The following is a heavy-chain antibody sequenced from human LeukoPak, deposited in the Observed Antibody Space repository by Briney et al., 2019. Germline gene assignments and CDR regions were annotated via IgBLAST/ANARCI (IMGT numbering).Heavy chain of an antibody. V-gene: IGHV4-34*01. D-gene: IGHD1-1*01. CDR1: GGSISSYY. CDR3: ARGTGTETNYGMDV. J-gene: IGHJ6*02. CDR2: INHSGST. Sequence: SETLSLTCTVSGGSISSYYWSWIRQPPGKGLEWIGEINHSGSTNYNPSLKSRVTISVDTSKNQFSLKLSSVTAADTAVYYCARGTGTETNYGMDVWGQGTTVTVSS.